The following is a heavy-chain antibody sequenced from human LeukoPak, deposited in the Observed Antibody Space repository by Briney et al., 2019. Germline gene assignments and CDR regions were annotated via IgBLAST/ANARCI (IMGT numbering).Heavy chain of an antibody. CDR3: ARPITMIDDSVDY. Sequence: GGSLRLSCEGSAFIFSGHWMNWVRQTPGKGLEWVASIKEDGSERQYVDSVKGRFSISRDNTKGSLFLQLNSLRAEDTAVYYCARPITMIDDSVDYWGQGTLVTVSS. D-gene: IGHD3-22*01. CDR1: AFIFSGHW. V-gene: IGHV3-7*03. J-gene: IGHJ4*02. CDR2: IKEDGSER.